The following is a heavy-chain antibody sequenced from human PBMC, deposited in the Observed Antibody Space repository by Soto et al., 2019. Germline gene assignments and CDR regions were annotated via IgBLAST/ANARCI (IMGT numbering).Heavy chain of an antibody. D-gene: IGHD3-22*01. CDR3: ETENWYDSSDRKFAY. J-gene: IGHJ4*02. CDR1: GYTLTELS. CDR2: FDPGDGET. V-gene: IGHV1-24*01. Sequence: ASVKVSCKVSGYTLTELSMHWVRQAPGKGLEWVGGFDPGDGETIYAQKFQGRVTMTEDTSTDTAYMELSSLRSEDTAVYYCETENWYDSSDRKFAYGGQGPLVPVSS.